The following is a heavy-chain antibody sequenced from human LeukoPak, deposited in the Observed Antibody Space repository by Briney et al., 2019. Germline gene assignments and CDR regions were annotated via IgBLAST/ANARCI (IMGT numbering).Heavy chain of an antibody. V-gene: IGHV3-23*01. J-gene: IGHJ4*02. Sequence: GGSLRLSCAASGFTFSSYAMSWVRQAPGKGLEWVSAISGSGDSTYYADSVRGRFTISRDNSKNTLSLQMNSLRAQDTAVYYCAKDAPIYSSNFDFWGQGTLVTVSS. CDR3: AKDAPIYSSNFDF. CDR1: GFTFSSYA. CDR2: ISGSGDST. D-gene: IGHD2-15*01.